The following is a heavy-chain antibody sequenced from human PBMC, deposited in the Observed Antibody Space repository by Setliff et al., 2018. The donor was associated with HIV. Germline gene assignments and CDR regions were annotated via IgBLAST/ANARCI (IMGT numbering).Heavy chain of an antibody. CDR2: ISYDGSNN. V-gene: IGHV3-30*04. Sequence: GGSLRLSCVDSGFTFSNYAMHWVRQAPGKGLEWVAVISYDGSNNYYADSVKGRFTISRDNSKNTLYLQMNSLGAEDTAVYYCARDRGTQHYSFDYWGQGTLVTVSS. CDR1: GFTFSNYA. CDR3: ARDRGTQHYSFDY. D-gene: IGHD1-26*01. J-gene: IGHJ4*02.